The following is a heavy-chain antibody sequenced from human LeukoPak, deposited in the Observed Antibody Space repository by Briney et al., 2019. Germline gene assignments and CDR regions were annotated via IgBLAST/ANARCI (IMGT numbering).Heavy chain of an antibody. Sequence: GGSLRLSCAASGFTVSSNYMSWVRQAPGKGLEWVSVIYSGGSTYYADSVKGRFTISRDNAKNSLYLQMNSLRAEDTAVFYCARTRGFPLYYFDYWGQGTLVTVSS. D-gene: IGHD2-2*02. CDR2: IYSGGST. CDR1: GFTVSSNY. V-gene: IGHV3-53*01. J-gene: IGHJ4*02. CDR3: ARTRGFPLYYFDY.